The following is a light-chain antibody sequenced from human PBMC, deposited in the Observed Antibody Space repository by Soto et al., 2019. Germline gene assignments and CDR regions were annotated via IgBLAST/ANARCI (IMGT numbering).Light chain of an antibody. CDR1: QSVSGW. CDR2: DAS. V-gene: IGKV1-5*01. Sequence: DIQMTQSPSTLSASVGDTVTVTCRASQSVSGWLAWYQQKPGEAPKLLIYDASSLESGVPQRFSGSGSGTEFTLTISSLQTDDFSTYYCQQYHSYWTFGQGTKVDNK. J-gene: IGKJ1*01. CDR3: QQYHSYWT.